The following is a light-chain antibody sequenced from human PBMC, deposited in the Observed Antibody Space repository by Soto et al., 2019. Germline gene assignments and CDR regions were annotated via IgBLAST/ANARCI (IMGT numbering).Light chain of an antibody. V-gene: IGKV1-5*01. CDR3: QKYNTYPWT. J-gene: IGKJ1*01. CDR2: DAS. Sequence: DIQVTQSPSTLSASVVYRVNFTFLASQSISSWLAWYQQKPGKAPKLLLYDASTLQSGVPSRFSGSGSGTDFTLTISRLHPDDFATYYCQKYNTYPWTCGKGPTGDIK. CDR1: QSISSW.